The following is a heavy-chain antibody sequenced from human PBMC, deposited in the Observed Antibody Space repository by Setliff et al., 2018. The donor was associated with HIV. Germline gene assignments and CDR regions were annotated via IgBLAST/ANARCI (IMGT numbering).Heavy chain of an antibody. D-gene: IGHD6-19*01. CDR2: IYYSGST. J-gene: IGHJ4*02. CDR3: IIAYSSGWLAPMGFDS. CDR1: AGSIRSSTYY. Sequence: PSETLSLTCTVSAGSIRSSTYYWDWIRQPPGKGLEWIGTIYYSGSTYYNPSLKSRATISVDMSKNQFSLRLSSVTAADTAVYYCIIAYSSGWLAPMGFDSWGQGTLVTVSS. V-gene: IGHV4-39*01.